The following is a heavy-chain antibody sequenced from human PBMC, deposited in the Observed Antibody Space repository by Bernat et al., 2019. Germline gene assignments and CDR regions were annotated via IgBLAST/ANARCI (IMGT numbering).Heavy chain of an antibody. Sequence: QVQLQQWGAGLLKPSETLSLTCAVYGGSFSGYYWSWIRQPPGKGLEWIGEINHSGSTIYNPSLKSRVTISGDTSKNPFSLKLSDVPAADTAVYYCARTTVTTGQCNYWGQGALVTVSS. CDR2: INHSGST. CDR3: ARTTVTTGQCNY. D-gene: IGHD4-17*01. V-gene: IGHV4-34*01. CDR1: GGSFSGYY. J-gene: IGHJ4*02.